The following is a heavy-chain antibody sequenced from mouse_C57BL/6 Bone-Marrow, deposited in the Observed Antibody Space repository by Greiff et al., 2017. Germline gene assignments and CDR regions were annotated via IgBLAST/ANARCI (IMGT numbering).Heavy chain of an antibody. CDR3: ARGGYSNFPWFAY. Sequence: VQLHQPGAELVKPGASVKMSCKASGYTFTSYWLTWVKQRPGQGLEWIGDIYPGSGSTNYNEKFKSKATLTVDTSSSTAYMQLSSLTSEDSAVYYCARGGYSNFPWFAYWGQGTLVTVSA. CDR2: IYPGSGST. D-gene: IGHD2-5*01. V-gene: IGHV1-55*01. J-gene: IGHJ3*01. CDR1: GYTFTSYW.